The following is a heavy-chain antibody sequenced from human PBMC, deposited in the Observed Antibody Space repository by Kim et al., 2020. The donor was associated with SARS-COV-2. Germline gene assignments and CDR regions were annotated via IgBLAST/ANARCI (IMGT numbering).Heavy chain of an antibody. CDR3: AKDPDYGSGSPYFDY. V-gene: IGHV3-23*01. Sequence: GGSLRLSCAASGFTFSSYAMSWVRQAPGKGLEWVSAISGSGGSTYYADSVKGRFTISRDNAKNKLYLQMNSLRAEDTAVYYCAKDPDYGSGSPYFDYWGQGTLVTVSS. D-gene: IGHD3-10*01. CDR2: ISGSGGST. J-gene: IGHJ4*02. CDR1: GFTFSSYA.